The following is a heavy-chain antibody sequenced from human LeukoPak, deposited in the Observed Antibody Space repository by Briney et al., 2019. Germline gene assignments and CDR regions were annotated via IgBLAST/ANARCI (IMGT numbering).Heavy chain of an antibody. CDR1: GGTFSSYA. J-gene: IGHJ4*02. V-gene: IGHV1-69*04. Sequence: SVKVSCKASGGTFSSYAISWVRQAPGQGLEWMGRIIPILGIANYAQKFQGRVTITADKSTSTAYMGLSSLRSEDTAVYYCASLAAAGTDFDYWGQGTLVTVSS. CDR2: IIPILGIA. CDR3: ASLAAAGTDFDY. D-gene: IGHD6-13*01.